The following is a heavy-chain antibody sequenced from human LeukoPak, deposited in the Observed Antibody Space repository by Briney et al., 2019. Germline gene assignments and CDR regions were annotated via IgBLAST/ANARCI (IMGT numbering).Heavy chain of an antibody. CDR2: ISYDGTNK. D-gene: IGHD1-1*01. CDR1: GFSFSNFG. Sequence: PRGSLRLSCAASGFSFSNFGLHWVRQTPGKGLEWVAVISYDGTNKYYADSVKGRFTISRDNSKSTLYLQMNSLRVEDTAVYFCAKYQLERWGAVSFDMWGQGTMVTVSS. CDR3: AKYQLERWGAVSFDM. V-gene: IGHV3-30*18. J-gene: IGHJ3*02.